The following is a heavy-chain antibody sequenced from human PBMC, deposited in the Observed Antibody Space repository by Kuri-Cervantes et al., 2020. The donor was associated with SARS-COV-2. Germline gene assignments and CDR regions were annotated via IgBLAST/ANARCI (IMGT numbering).Heavy chain of an antibody. CDR2: INHSGST. CDR3: ARIGAINNAFDI. Sequence: SETLSLTCAVYGGSFSSHYWSWIRQPPGKGLEWIGEINHSGSTNYNPSLKSRVTISVDMSDNQFSLKVTSVTAADTAVYYCARIGAINNAFDIWGQGTLVTVSS. V-gene: IGHV4-34*01. J-gene: IGHJ3*02. CDR1: GGSFSSHY.